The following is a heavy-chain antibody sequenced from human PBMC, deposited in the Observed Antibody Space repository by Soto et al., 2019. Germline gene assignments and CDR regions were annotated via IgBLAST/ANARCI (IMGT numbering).Heavy chain of an antibody. Sequence: EVQLVESGGDLIQPGGSLRLSCATSGFAVSSNDVTWVRQAPGKGLEWVALLYTGAKTDYAASVKDRFSLSRDNVQNIVFLQMNSLRAEDTAVYYCATRLDPIREDALDIWGQGTMVTVSS. CDR2: LYTGAKT. V-gene: IGHV3-53*01. CDR1: GFAVSSND. CDR3: ATRLDPIREDALDI. J-gene: IGHJ3*02. D-gene: IGHD4-17*01.